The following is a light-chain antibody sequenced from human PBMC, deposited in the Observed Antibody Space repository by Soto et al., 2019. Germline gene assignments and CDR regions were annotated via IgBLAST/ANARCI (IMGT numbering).Light chain of an antibody. CDR3: QQYNSYST. V-gene: IGKV1-5*01. J-gene: IGKJ1*01. Sequence: DIQMTQSPSTLSASVGDRVTITCRASQGISGRLAWYQQKPGKAPNLLIYDVSNLESGVPSRFSGTGSGTEFTLTINSLHPDDFATYYCQQYNSYSTFGPGTKVE. CDR2: DVS. CDR1: QGISGR.